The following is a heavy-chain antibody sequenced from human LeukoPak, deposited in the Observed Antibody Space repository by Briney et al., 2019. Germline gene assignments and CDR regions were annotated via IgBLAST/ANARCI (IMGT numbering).Heavy chain of an antibody. J-gene: IGHJ4*02. D-gene: IGHD4-17*01. CDR1: GFTFSSYG. CDR3: ARDRDLYGDYVFDY. CDR2: IWYDGSNK. Sequence: GGSLRLSCAASGFTFSSYGMHWVRQAPGKGLEWVAVIWYDGSNKYYADSVKGRFTISRDNSKNTLYLQMNSLRDEDTAVYYCARDRDLYGDYVFDYWGQGTLVTVSS. V-gene: IGHV3-33*01.